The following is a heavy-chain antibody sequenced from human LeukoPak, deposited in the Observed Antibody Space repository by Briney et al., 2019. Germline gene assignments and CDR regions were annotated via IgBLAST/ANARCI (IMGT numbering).Heavy chain of an antibody. V-gene: IGHV3-11*01. CDR2: ISSSGSTI. CDR1: GFTFSDYY. J-gene: IGHJ3*01. Sequence: GGSLRLSCAASGFTFSDYYMSWIRQAPGRGLEWVSYISSSGSTIYYADSVKGRFTISRDNAKNSLYLQMNSLRAEDTAVYYCASTSLAYCGGDCFWGQGTMVTVSS. D-gene: IGHD2-21*02. CDR3: ASTSLAYCGGDCF.